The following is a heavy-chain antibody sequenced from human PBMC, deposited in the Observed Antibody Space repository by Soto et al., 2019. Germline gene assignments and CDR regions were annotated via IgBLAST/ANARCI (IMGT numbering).Heavy chain of an antibody. CDR2: ISSSGSTI. J-gene: IGHJ4*02. CDR3: ARGDEYSGYDVADY. D-gene: IGHD5-12*01. CDR1: GWTFSDYY. Sequence: GGSXRLSCAASGWTFSDYYRSWIRQAPGKGLEWVSYISSSGSTIYYADSVKGRFTISRDNAKNSLYLQMNSLRAEDTAVYYCARGDEYSGYDVADYWGQGTLVTVSS. V-gene: IGHV3-11*01.